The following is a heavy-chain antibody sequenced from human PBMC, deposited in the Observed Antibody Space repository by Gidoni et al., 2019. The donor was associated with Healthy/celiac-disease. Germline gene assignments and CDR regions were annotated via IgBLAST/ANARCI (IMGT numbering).Heavy chain of an antibody. CDR3: ARGDIVVVPSWGYYMDV. Sequence: QVQLVESGGGLVKPGGSLRLSCAASGFTFRHYYMSWIRQAPGKGLEWVSYISSSSSYTNYADSVKGRFTISRDNAKNSLYLQMNSLRAEDTAVYYCARGDIVVVPSWGYYMDVWGKGTTVTVSS. D-gene: IGHD2-2*01. J-gene: IGHJ6*03. V-gene: IGHV3-11*06. CDR1: GFTFRHYY. CDR2: ISSSSSYT.